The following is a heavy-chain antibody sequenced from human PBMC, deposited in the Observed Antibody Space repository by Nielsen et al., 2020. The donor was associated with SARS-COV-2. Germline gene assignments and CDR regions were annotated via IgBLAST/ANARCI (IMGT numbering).Heavy chain of an antibody. CDR2: ISRVGEK. Sequence: AGSLRLSCAPSGVIVSAAYMTWIRQAPRNGLQWVSSISRVGEKYYADPVKGRFTISRDNAQSSLYLHMNNLRAEDTAVYYCASSGWLDHWGQGTLVTVSS. CDR1: GVIVSAAY. J-gene: IGHJ4*02. D-gene: IGHD6-19*01. CDR3: ASSGWLDH. V-gene: IGHV3-69-1*01.